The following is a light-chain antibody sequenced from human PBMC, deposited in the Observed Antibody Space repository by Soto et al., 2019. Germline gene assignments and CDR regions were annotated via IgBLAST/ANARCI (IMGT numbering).Light chain of an antibody. CDR2: KAS. CDR1: QGISTW. J-gene: IGKJ1*01. CDR3: QQYSSYPWT. Sequence: DIQMTQSPSTLSASVGDRVTITCRASQGISTWLAWYQQKPGKAPKLLIYKASTLEGGVPSRFGGGGSATEFTLTISSLQPDDFATYYCQQYSSYPWTFGQGTKVEV. V-gene: IGKV1-5*03.